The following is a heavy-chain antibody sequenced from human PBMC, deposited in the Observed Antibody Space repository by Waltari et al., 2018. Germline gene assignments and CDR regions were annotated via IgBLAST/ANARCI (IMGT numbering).Heavy chain of an antibody. CDR2: IKQDGSEK. Sequence: VRQAPGKGLEWVANIKQDGSEKYYVDSVKGRFTISRDNAKNSLYLQMNSLRAEDTAVYYCARGTQANRSRDIVVVPAAAYYYYYGMDVWGQGTTVTVSS. J-gene: IGHJ6*02. CDR3: ARGTQANRSRDIVVVPAAAYYYYYGMDV. D-gene: IGHD2-2*01. V-gene: IGHV3-7*01.